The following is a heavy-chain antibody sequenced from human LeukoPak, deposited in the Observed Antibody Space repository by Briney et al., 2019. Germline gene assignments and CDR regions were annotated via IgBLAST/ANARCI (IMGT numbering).Heavy chain of an antibody. J-gene: IGHJ4*02. CDR2: IYYSGST. Sequence: PSETLSLTCTVSGGSISSYYWSWIRQPAGKGLEWIGYIYYSGSTYYNPSLKSRVTISVDTSKNQFSLKLSSVTAADTAVYYCARELPYYDYVWGSYRIIDHWGQGTLVTVSS. CDR3: ARELPYYDYVWGSYRIIDH. D-gene: IGHD3-16*02. V-gene: IGHV4-59*06. CDR1: GGSISSYY.